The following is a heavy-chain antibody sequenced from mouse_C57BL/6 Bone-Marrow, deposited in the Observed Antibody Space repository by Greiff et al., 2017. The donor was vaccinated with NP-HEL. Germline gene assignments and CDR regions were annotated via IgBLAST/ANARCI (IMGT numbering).Heavy chain of an antibody. CDR3: ARDDYGSPFAY. D-gene: IGHD1-1*01. CDR1: GFTFSDFY. CDR2: SRNKANDYTT. V-gene: IGHV7-1*01. Sequence: EVKVVESGGGLVQSGRSLRLSCATSGFTFSDFYMEWVRQAPGKGLEWIAASRNKANDYTTEYSASVKGRFIVSRDTSQSILYLQMNALRAEDTAMYDCARDDYGSPFAYWGQGTLVTVSA. J-gene: IGHJ3*01.